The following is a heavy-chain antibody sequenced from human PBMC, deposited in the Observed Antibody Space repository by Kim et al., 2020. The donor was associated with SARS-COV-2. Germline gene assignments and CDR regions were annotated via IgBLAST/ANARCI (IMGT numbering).Heavy chain of an antibody. D-gene: IGHD3-3*01. Sequence: ASVKVSCKASGYTFTSYGISWVRQAPGQGLEWMGWISAYNGNTNYAQKLQGRVTMTTDTSTSTAYMELRSLRSDDTAVYYCARGFWAFGVVIRWDYYYGMDVWGQGTTVTVSS. V-gene: IGHV1-18*01. CDR3: ARGFWAFGVVIRWDYYYGMDV. CDR2: ISAYNGNT. CDR1: GYTFTSYG. J-gene: IGHJ6*02.